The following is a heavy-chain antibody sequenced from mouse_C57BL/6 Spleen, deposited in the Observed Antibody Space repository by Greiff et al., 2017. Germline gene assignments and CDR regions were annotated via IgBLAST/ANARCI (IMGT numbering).Heavy chain of an antibody. V-gene: IGHV1-55*01. CDR1: GYTFTSYW. J-gene: IGHJ3*01. CDR2: IYPGSGST. D-gene: IGHD1-1*01. Sequence: QVQLKQPGAELVKPGASVKMSCKASGYTFTSYWITWVKQRPGQGLEWIGDIYPGSGSTNYNEKFKSKATLTVDTSSSTAYMQLSSLTSEDSAVYYCARQYYYGSSPFAYWGQGTLVTVSA. CDR3: ARQYYYGSSPFAY.